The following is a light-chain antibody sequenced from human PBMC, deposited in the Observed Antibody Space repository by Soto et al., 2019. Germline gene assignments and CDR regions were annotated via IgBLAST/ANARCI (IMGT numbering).Light chain of an antibody. CDR3: QQYYSTPLT. CDR1: QSVLYSSNNKNY. V-gene: IGKV4-1*01. Sequence: DIVMTQSTDSLSVSLGERATSNCKSSQSVLYSSNNKNYLAWYQQKPGQPPKLLIYWASTRESGVPDRFSGSGSGTDFTLTISSLQAEDVAVYYCQQYYSTPLTFGGWSKVDI. J-gene: IGKJ4*01. CDR2: WAS.